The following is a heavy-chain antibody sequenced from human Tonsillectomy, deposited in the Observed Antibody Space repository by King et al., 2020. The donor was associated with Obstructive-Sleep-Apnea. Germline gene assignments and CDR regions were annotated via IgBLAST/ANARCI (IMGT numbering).Heavy chain of an antibody. J-gene: IGHJ6*02. V-gene: IGHV3-21*01. CDR2: ISSSSSYI. D-gene: IGHD3-10*01. CDR1: GFTFSSYS. CDR3: AGDPSILVRGYYYCMDV. Sequence: VQLVESGGGLVKPGGSLRLSCAASGFTFSSYSMNWVRQAPGKGLEWVSSISSSSSYIYYADSVKGRFTISRDNAKNSLYLQMNSLRAEDTAVYYCAGDPSILVRGYYYCMDVWGQGTTVTVSS.